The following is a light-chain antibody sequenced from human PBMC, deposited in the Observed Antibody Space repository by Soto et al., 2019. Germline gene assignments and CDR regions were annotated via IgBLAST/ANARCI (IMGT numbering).Light chain of an antibody. CDR3: QQSYSTPGT. CDR2: AAS. J-gene: IGKJ1*01. V-gene: IGKV1-39*01. CDR1: QSISSY. Sequence: DIQMTQSPSSLSASVGDRVTITCRASQSISSYLNWYQKKPRKTPNRLIYAASSLQSGVPSRFSGSGYGTDFTLTISSLQPEDFATYYCQQSYSTPGTFGQGTKVEIK.